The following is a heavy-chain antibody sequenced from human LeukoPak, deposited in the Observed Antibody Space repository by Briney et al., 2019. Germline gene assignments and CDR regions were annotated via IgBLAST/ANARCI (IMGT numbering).Heavy chain of an antibody. CDR2: IIPIFGTA. J-gene: IGHJ4*02. V-gene: IGHV1-69*05. Sequence: SVKVSCKASGGTFSSYAISWVRQAPGQGLEWMGRIIPIFGTANYAQKFQGRVTIATDESTSTAYRELSSLRTEDTAVSYCARDRSGKVATRYFDYWGQGTLVTVSS. CDR1: GGTFSSYA. D-gene: IGHD5-12*01. CDR3: ARDRSGKVATRYFDY.